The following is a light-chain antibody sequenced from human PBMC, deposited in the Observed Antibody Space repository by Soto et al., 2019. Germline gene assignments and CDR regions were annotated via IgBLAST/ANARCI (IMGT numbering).Light chain of an antibody. CDR2: EVN. J-gene: IGLJ3*02. V-gene: IGLV2-14*01. CDR3: ASWDVSLNAWV. CDR1: SREVGGYNY. Sequence: QSALTQPASVSGSPGLSITISCTGTSREVGGYNYVSWHQQHPGKAPRVIITEVNNRPSGVSSRFSGSKSGNTASLTISGLQAEDEADYYCASWDVSLNAWVFGGGTKLTVL.